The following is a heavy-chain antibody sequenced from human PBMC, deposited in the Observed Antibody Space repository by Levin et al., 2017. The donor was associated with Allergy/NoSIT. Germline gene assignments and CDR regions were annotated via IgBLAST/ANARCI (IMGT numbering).Heavy chain of an antibody. CDR2: ISSSSSTI. CDR1: GFTFSSYS. Sequence: GGSLRLSCAASGFTFSSYSMNWVRQAPGKGLEWVSYISSSSSTIYYADSVKGRFTISRDNAKNSLYLQMNSLRDEDTAVYYCARPGYYGSGRPNDAFDIWGQGTMVTVSS. D-gene: IGHD3-10*01. J-gene: IGHJ3*02. V-gene: IGHV3-48*02. CDR3: ARPGYYGSGRPNDAFDI.